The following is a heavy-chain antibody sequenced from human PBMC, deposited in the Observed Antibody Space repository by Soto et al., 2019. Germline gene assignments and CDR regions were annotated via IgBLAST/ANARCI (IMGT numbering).Heavy chain of an antibody. CDR3: AKTSQGALYYYGMDV. CDR1: EFTFSSYA. J-gene: IGHJ6*02. Sequence: GGSLRLSCAASEFTFSSYAMSWVRQAPGKGLEWVSGISGSGGSTYYADSVKGRFTISRDNSKNMLYLQMNSLRAEDTAVYYCAKTSQGALYYYGMDVWGQGTTVTVSS. V-gene: IGHV3-23*01. CDR2: ISGSGGST.